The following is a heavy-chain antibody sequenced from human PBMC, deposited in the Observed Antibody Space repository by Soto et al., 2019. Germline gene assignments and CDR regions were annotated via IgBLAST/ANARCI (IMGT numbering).Heavy chain of an antibody. J-gene: IGHJ6*02. Sequence: GASVKVSCKASGYTFTSYYMHWVRQAPGQGLEWMGIINPSGGSTSYAQKFQGRVTMTRDTSTSTVYMELSSLRPEDTAVYYCAREYYDFWSGYWVPYYYYGMDVWGQGTTVTVSS. V-gene: IGHV1-46*01. CDR1: GYTFTSYY. CDR2: INPSGGST. D-gene: IGHD3-3*01. CDR3: AREYYDFWSGYWVPYYYYGMDV.